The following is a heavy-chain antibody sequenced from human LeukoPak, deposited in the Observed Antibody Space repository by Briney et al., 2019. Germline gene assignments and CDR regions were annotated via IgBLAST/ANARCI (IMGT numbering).Heavy chain of an antibody. CDR1: GFTFSSYS. V-gene: IGHV3-21*01. D-gene: IGHD2-2*01. Sequence: GGSLRLSCAASGFTFSSYSMNWVRQAPGKGLEWVSSISSRSSYIYYADSVKGRFTISRDNAKNSLYLQMNGLRAEDTAVYYCAREGYCRSTSCYPEPDAFDIWGQGTMVTVSS. CDR2: ISSRSSYI. J-gene: IGHJ3*02. CDR3: AREGYCRSTSCYPEPDAFDI.